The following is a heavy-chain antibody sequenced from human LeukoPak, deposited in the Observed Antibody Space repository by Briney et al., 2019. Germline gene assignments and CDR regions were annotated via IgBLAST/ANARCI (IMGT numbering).Heavy chain of an antibody. V-gene: IGHV4-59*01. CDR3: ARDAVAGTNYYYGMDV. CDR2: IYYSGST. Sequence: SETLSLTCAVSGGSISSYYWSWIRQPPGKGLEWIGYIYYSGSTNYNPSLKSRVTISVDTSKNQFSLKLSSVTAADTAVYYCARDAVAGTNYYYGMDVRGQGTTVTVSS. CDR1: GGSISSYY. J-gene: IGHJ6*02. D-gene: IGHD6-19*01.